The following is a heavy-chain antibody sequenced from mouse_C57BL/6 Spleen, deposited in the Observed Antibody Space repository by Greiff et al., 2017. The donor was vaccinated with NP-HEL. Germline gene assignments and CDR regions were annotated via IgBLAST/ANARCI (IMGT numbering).Heavy chain of an antibody. V-gene: IGHV1-55*01. CDR1: GYTFTSYW. CDR2: IYPGSGST. D-gene: IGHD1-1*01. CDR3: ARCHYGSSPWFAY. Sequence: VQLQQPGAELVKPGASVKMSCKASGYTFTSYWITWVKQRPGQGLEWIGDIYPGSGSTNYNEKFKSKATLTVDTSSSTAYMQLSSLTSEDSAVYYCARCHYGSSPWFAYWGQGTLVTVSA. J-gene: IGHJ3*01.